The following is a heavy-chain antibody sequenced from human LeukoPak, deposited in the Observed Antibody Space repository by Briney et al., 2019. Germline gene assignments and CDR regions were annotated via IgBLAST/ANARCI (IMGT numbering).Heavy chain of an antibody. CDR1: GYTFTGYY. Sequence: ASVKVSCKASGYTFTGYYMHWVRQAPGQGLEWMGWINPNSGGTNYAQKFQGRVTMTRDTSISTAYVELSKLRSDDTAVYYCARDADDYGGNPYYFDYWGQGTLVTVSS. CDR3: ARDADDYGGNPYYFDY. CDR2: INPNSGGT. J-gene: IGHJ4*02. D-gene: IGHD4-23*01. V-gene: IGHV1-2*02.